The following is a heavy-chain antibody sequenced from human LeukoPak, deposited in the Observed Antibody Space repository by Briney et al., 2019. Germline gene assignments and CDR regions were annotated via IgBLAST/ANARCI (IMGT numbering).Heavy chain of an antibody. CDR1: GFTFSDSW. Sequence: GGSLRLSCAASGFTFSDSWMSWVRQAPGKGLEWVANMNQDGSAKGYVDAVKGRFTISRDNARNSLYLQMSSLRPEDTAVYYCATYTHWVAGDVWGQGTTVTVSS. CDR3: ATYTHWVAGDV. D-gene: IGHD3-16*01. CDR2: MNQDGSAK. V-gene: IGHV3-7*01. J-gene: IGHJ6*02.